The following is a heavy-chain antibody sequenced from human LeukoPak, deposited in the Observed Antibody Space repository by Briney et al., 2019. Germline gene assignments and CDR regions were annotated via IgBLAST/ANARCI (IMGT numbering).Heavy chain of an antibody. CDR3: AREPMTGIDY. V-gene: IGHV3-21*01. Sequence: GGSLRLSCAASGFTFSSYSMNWVRQAPGKGLEWVSSISSSSSYIYYADSVKGRSTISRDNAKNSLYLQMNSLRAEDTAVYYCAREPMTGIDYWGQGTLVTVSS. CDR2: ISSSSSYI. D-gene: IGHD1-1*01. CDR1: GFTFSSYS. J-gene: IGHJ4*02.